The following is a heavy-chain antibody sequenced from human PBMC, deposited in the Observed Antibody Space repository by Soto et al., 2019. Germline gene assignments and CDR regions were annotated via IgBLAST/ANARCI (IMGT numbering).Heavy chain of an antibody. V-gene: IGHV4-59*08. D-gene: IGHD3-3*01. CDR1: GGSISSYY. CDR3: AGHGSDFWSGYYTGWFDP. Sequence: SETLSLTCTVSGGSISSYYWSWIRQPPGKGLEWIGYIYYSGSTNYNPSLKSRVTISVDTSKNQFSLKLSSVTAADTAVYYCAGHGSDFWSGYYTGWFDPWGQGTLVTVSS. J-gene: IGHJ5*02. CDR2: IYYSGST.